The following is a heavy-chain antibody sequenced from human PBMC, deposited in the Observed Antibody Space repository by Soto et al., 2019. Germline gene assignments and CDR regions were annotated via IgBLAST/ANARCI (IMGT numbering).Heavy chain of an antibody. Sequence: GGSLRLSCAASGFTFSSYDMHWVRQATGKGLEWVSAIGTAGDTYYPGSVKGRFTISRENAKNSLYLQMNSLRAEDTAVYYCAREVGGSLRKADYYYYYGMDVWGQGTTVTVSS. CDR1: GFTFSSYD. CDR3: AREVGGSLRKADYYYYYGMDV. J-gene: IGHJ6*02. CDR2: IGTAGDT. D-gene: IGHD1-26*01. V-gene: IGHV3-13*01.